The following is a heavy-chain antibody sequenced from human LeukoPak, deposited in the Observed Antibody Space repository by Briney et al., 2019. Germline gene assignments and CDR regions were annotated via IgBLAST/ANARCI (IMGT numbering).Heavy chain of an antibody. CDR1: GLIFGFYA. CDR3: AKDFVRYNIQFDY. V-gene: IGHV3-23*01. CDR2: ISGGGAGT. Sequence: GGSLRLSCAASGLIFGFYAMSWVRQAPGKGLEWVSSISGGGAGTYYADSVRGRFTISRDNSKNTLYLQMDSLRAEDTALYYCAKDFVRYNIQFDYWGQGALVTVSS. J-gene: IGHJ4*02. D-gene: IGHD1-14*01.